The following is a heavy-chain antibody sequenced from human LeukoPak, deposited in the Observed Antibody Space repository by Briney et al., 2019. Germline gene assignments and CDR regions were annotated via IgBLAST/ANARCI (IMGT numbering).Heavy chain of an antibody. Sequence: PGGSLRLSCVASGFNFSDYYMSWIRQTPGKGLEWISYITTRANIIYHVDAVQGRFTVSADTAKNSLYLQMNNLRAEDTALYFCARGGDYVGVAARIDLWGQGTLVTVSS. J-gene: IGHJ5*02. D-gene: IGHD4-23*01. CDR1: GFNFSDYY. CDR2: ITTRANII. V-gene: IGHV3-11*01. CDR3: ARGGDYVGVAARIDL.